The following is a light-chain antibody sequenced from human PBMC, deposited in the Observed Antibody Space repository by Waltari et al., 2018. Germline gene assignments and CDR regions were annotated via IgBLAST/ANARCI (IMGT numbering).Light chain of an antibody. V-gene: IGLV2-23*01. J-gene: IGLJ1*01. CDR3: CSYAGSSTYV. CDR2: EGS. CDR1: SRAVGSYNL. Sequence: QSALIQPAPASGSPGPSITISCTGTSRAVGSYNLGSWYQQHPGKAPKLMIYEGSKRPSGVSNRFAGSKASNTASLTISRLQAEDEADYYCCSYAGSSTYVFGTGTKVTVL.